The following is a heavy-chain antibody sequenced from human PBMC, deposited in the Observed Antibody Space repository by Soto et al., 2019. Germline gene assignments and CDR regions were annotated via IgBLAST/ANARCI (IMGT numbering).Heavy chain of an antibody. V-gene: IGHV3-48*01. Sequence: EVQLVESGGGLVQPGGSLRLSCAASGFTFSSYSMNWVRQAPGKGLEWVSYISSSSSTIYYAASVKGRFTISRDNAKNSLYLQMNSLRAEDTAVYYCAVVPPAHGHYGMDVWGQGTTVTVSS. J-gene: IGHJ6*02. CDR3: AVVPPAHGHYGMDV. D-gene: IGHD2-2*01. CDR2: ISSSSSTI. CDR1: GFTFSSYS.